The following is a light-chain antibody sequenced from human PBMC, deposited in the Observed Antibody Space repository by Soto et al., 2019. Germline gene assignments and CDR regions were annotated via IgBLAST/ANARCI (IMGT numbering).Light chain of an antibody. CDR2: GAS. J-gene: IGKJ4*01. CDR1: QTLSTN. CDR3: QQYHQWPLT. V-gene: IGKV3-15*01. Sequence: EIVLTQSPATLSVSPGERAALSCRTSQTLSTNLAWYQQNPGQAPRLLIYGASTRATGIPARFSGSGSGTEFTLTISSLQSEDFAVYYCQQYHQWPLTFXGGTK.